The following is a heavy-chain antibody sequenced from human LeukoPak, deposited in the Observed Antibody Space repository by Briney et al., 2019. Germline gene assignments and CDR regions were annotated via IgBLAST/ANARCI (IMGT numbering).Heavy chain of an antibody. Sequence: PSETLSLTCAVYGGSISNYYWSWIRQPPGKGLEWIGEINHSGTTYYNPSLKSRVTISVDTSKNQFSLKLSSVTAADTAVYYCARGKTRPSLAPLRSWLEYYFDYWGQGILVTVSS. CDR3: ARGKTRPSLAPLRSWLEYYFDY. J-gene: IGHJ4*02. CDR1: GGSISNYY. CDR2: INHSGTT. D-gene: IGHD3-3*01. V-gene: IGHV4-34*01.